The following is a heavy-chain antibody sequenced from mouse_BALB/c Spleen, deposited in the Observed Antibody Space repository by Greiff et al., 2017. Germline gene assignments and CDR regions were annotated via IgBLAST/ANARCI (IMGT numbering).Heavy chain of an antibody. J-gene: IGHJ3*01. D-gene: IGHD1-1*01. Sequence: EVKLVESGPDLVKPGASVKISCKASGYSFTGYYMHWVKQSHGKSLEWIGRVNPNNGGTSYNQKFKGKAILTVDKSSSTAYMELRSLTSEDSAVYYCARGNSFITTVVEASFAYWGQGTLVTVSA. V-gene: IGHV1-26*01. CDR3: ARGNSFITTVVEASFAY. CDR2: VNPNNGGT. CDR1: GYSFTGYY.